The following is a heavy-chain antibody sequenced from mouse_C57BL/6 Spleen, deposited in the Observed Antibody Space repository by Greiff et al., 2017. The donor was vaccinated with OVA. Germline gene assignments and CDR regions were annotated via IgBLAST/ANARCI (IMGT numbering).Heavy chain of an antibody. CDR1: GYTFTSYW. Sequence: QVQLQQPGAELVRPGSSVKLSCKASGYTFTSYWMHWVKQRPIQGLEWIGNIDPSDSETHYNQKFTDKATLTVDKSSSTAYMQLSSLTSEDSAVYYCARGAYYGSSYAMDYWGQGTSVTVSS. V-gene: IGHV1-52*01. CDR2: IDPSDSET. CDR3: ARGAYYGSSYAMDY. D-gene: IGHD1-1*01. J-gene: IGHJ4*01.